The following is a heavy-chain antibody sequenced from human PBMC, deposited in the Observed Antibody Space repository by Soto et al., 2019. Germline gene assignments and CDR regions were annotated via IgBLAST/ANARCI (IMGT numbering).Heavy chain of an antibody. D-gene: IGHD3-9*01. Sequence: GGSLRLSCAASGFTFSSYAMSWVRQAPGKGLEWVSAISGSGGSTYYADSVKGRFTISRDNSKNTLYLQMNSLRAEDTAVYYCAKDKGGWGYYDILTGYYLGYFDYWGQGTLVTVSS. CDR2: ISGSGGST. CDR3: AKDKGGWGYYDILTGYYLGYFDY. V-gene: IGHV3-23*01. J-gene: IGHJ4*02. CDR1: GFTFSSYA.